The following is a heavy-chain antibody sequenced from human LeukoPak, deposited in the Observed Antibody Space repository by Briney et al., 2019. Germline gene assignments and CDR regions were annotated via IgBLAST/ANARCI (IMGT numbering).Heavy chain of an antibody. CDR1: GFTFSSYG. D-gene: IGHD1-26*01. CDR2: ISGSGGST. Sequence: PGGSLRLSCAASGFTFSSYGMSWVRQAPGKGLEWVSAISGSGGSTYYADSVKGRFTISRDNSKNTLYLQMNSLRAEDTAVYYCAKGPSGSYVVYYYYMDVWGKGTTVTVSS. CDR3: AKGPSGSYVVYYYYMDV. J-gene: IGHJ6*03. V-gene: IGHV3-23*01.